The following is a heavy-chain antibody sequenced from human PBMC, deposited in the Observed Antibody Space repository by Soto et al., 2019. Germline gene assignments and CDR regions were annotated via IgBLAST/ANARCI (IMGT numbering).Heavy chain of an antibody. J-gene: IGHJ4*02. CDR2: IYYSGST. D-gene: IGHD6-13*01. CDR1: GVSISSGGYY. CDR3: ARAIAAAGTDFDY. V-gene: IGHV4-31*03. Sequence: SETLSLTCTVSGVSISSGGYYWSWIRQHPGKGLEWIGYIYYSGSTYYNPSLKSRVTISVDTSKNQFSLKLSSVTAADTAVYDCARAIAAAGTDFDYWGQGTLVTVSS.